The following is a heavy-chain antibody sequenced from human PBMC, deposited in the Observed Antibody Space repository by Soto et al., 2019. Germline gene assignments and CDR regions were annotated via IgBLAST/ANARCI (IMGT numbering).Heavy chain of an antibody. J-gene: IGHJ5*02. CDR1: VVSISSYY. D-gene: IGHD1-7*01. V-gene: IGHV4-59*01. CDR3: ARDSNWNSENWFDP. Sequence: SETLSLTCTFSVVSISSYYWSWIRHPPGKGLEWIGYIYYSGSTNYNPSLKSRVTISVDTSKNQFSLKLSSVTAADTAVYYCARDSNWNSENWFDPWGQGTLVTVSS. CDR2: IYYSGST.